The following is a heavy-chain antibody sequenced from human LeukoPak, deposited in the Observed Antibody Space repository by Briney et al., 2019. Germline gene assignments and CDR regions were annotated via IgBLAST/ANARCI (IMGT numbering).Heavy chain of an antibody. CDR2: ISGSSSAI. D-gene: IGHD1-26*01. J-gene: IGHJ5*02. CDR3: AREGRVVRGSYDDWFDP. V-gene: IGHV3-48*01. CDR1: GFAFSIYS. Sequence: PGRSLRLSCAASGFAFSIYSMNWVRQAPAKGPEWVSYISGSSSAIYYADSVKGRFIISRDNAKNSLYLQMTSLRAEDTAVYYCAREGRVVRGSYDDWFDPWGQGTLVTVSS.